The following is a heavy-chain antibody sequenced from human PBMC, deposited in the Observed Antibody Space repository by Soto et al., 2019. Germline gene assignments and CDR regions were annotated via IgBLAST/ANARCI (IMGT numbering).Heavy chain of an antibody. D-gene: IGHD2-8*02. CDR1: GLKAVWYG. Sequence: VKLVESGGGVVQLGRSLRLPGTTPGLKAVWYGFHWARRAPAKGLEWVASVWYDGSNEKYADSVKARFIISRDNSKNTIYLQMDSLTVEDTAVYYCVRDWSSNANAVNDNWGQGTLVTVSS. V-gene: IGHV3-33*01. CDR3: VRDWSSNANAVNDN. CDR2: VWYDGSNE. J-gene: IGHJ4*02.